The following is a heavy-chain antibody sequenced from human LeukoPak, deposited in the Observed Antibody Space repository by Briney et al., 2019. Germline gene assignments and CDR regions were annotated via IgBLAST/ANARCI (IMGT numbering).Heavy chain of an antibody. Sequence: GGSLRLSCAASGFTFSDYGMHWVRQAPGKGLEWVAFIRNDGSNEYYPDSVKGRFTISRDNSRSTLYLQMNSLRPEDTAVYYCAKGGSASHNWFDPWGQGTLVTVSS. CDR2: IRNDGSNE. D-gene: IGHD2-15*01. CDR1: GFTFSDYG. V-gene: IGHV3-30*02. CDR3: AKGGSASHNWFDP. J-gene: IGHJ5*02.